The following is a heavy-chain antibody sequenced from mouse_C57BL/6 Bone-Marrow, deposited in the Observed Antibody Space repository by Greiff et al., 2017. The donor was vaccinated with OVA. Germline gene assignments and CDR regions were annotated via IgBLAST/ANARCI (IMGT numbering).Heavy chain of an antibody. V-gene: IGHV1-15*01. Sequence: LKQSGAELVRPGASVTLSCKASGYTFTDYEMHWVKQTPVHGLEWIGAIDPETGGTAYNQKFKGKAILTADKSSSTAYMELRSLTSEDSAVYYCTRWSGYGYFDVWGTGTTVTVSS. D-gene: IGHD3-2*02. CDR1: GYTFTDYE. J-gene: IGHJ1*03. CDR3: TRWSGYGYFDV. CDR2: IDPETGGT.